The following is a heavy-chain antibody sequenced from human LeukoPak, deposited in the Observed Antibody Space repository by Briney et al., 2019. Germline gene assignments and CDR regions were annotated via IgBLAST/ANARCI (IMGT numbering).Heavy chain of an antibody. J-gene: IGHJ4*02. D-gene: IGHD3-10*01. V-gene: IGHV4-38-2*01. CDR1: GYSISSGYY. CDR3: ARRYGSYSHNLFDY. Sequence: PSETLSLTCAVSGYSISSGYYWGWIRQPPGKGLEWIGSIYHSGSTYYNPSLKSRVTISVDTSKNQFSLKLSSVTAADTAVYYCARRYGSYSHNLFDYWGQGTLVTVSS. CDR2: IYHSGST.